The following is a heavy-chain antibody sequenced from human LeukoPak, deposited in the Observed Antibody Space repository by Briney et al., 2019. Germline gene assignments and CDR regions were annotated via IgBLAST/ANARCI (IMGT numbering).Heavy chain of an antibody. CDR2: ISGSGGST. CDR1: GFTFSSYG. D-gene: IGHD3-22*01. V-gene: IGHV3-23*01. CDR3: AKRAYYYDSSGYSMYYFDY. J-gene: IGHJ4*02. Sequence: PGGSLRLSCAASGFTFSSYGMSWVRQAPGKGLEWVSAISGSGGSTCYADSVKGRFTISRDNSKNTLYLQMNSLRAEDTAVYYCAKRAYYYDSSGYSMYYFDYWGQGTLVTVSS.